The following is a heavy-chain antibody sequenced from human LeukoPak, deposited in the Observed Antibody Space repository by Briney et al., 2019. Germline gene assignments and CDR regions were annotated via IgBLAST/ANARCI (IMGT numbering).Heavy chain of an antibody. CDR2: ISWNSGSR. D-gene: IGHD3-10*01. J-gene: IGHJ4*02. CDR3: AKDRGSYYGPGSSIGSYFDY. Sequence: PGGSLRLSCAASGFSFDNYAMHWVRQAPGKGREWVSGISWNSGSRGYADSVKGRFTISRDNAKNFLYLQMNSLRAEDTALYYCAKDRGSYYGPGSSIGSYFDYWGQGTLVTVSS. V-gene: IGHV3-9*01. CDR1: GFSFDNYA.